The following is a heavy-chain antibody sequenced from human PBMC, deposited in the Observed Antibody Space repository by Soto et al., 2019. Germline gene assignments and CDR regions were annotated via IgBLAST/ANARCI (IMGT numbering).Heavy chain of an antibody. D-gene: IGHD6-13*01. CDR1: GGTFSSYA. V-gene: IGHV1-69*13. Sequence: SVKVSCKASGGTFSSYAISWVRQAPGQGLEWMGGIIPIFGTANYAQKFQGRVTITADESTSTAYMELSSLRSEDTAVYYCARVVPIAAAVGWFDPWGQGTLVTVSS. CDR2: IIPIFGTA. CDR3: ARVVPIAAAVGWFDP. J-gene: IGHJ5*02.